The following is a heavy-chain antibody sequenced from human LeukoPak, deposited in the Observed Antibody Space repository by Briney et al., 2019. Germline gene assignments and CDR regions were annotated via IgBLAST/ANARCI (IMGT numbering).Heavy chain of an antibody. Sequence: SETLSLTCTVSGVSITTYYWSWIRQPPGKGLEWIGEINHSGSTNYNPSLKSRVTISVDTSKNQFSLKLSSVTAADTAVYYCKVVVAATGAFDIWGQGTMVTVSS. CDR2: INHSGST. V-gene: IGHV4-34*01. D-gene: IGHD2-15*01. CDR1: GVSITTYY. CDR3: KVVVAATGAFDI. J-gene: IGHJ3*02.